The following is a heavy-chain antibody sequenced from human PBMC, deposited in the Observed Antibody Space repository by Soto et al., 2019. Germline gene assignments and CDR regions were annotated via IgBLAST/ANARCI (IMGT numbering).Heavy chain of an antibody. CDR1: GFTVSSNY. V-gene: IGHV3-53*01. CDR3: ARVLSTANYYYYGMDV. J-gene: IGHJ6*02. D-gene: IGHD1-1*01. CDR2: IYSGGST. Sequence: LRLSCAASGFTVSSNYMSWVRQAPGKGLEWVSVIYSGGSTYYADSVKGRFTISRDNSKNTLYLQMNSLRAEDTAVYYCARVLSTANYYYYGMDVWGQGTTVTVSS.